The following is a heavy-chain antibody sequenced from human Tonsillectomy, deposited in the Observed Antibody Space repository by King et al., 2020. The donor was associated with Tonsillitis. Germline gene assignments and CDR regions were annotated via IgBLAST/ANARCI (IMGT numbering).Heavy chain of an antibody. Sequence: QLQESGPGLVKPSETLSLTCTVSGGSISSSNYYWGWIRQPPGKGLEWIGNIYYSATTYYKPSLKSRLTISVDTSKNQFSLKLSSVTAADTAVYYCARLSLPYYYDSSGYYFDYWGQGTLVTVSS. J-gene: IGHJ4*02. V-gene: IGHV4-39*01. CDR3: ARLSLPYYYDSSGYYFDY. CDR2: IYYSATT. CDR1: GGSISSSNYY. D-gene: IGHD3-22*01.